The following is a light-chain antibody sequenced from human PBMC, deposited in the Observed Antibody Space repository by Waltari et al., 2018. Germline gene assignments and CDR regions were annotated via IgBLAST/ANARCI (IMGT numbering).Light chain of an antibody. Sequence: IQLTQSPSSLSASVGDRVPITCRASQAISIYLAWYQQKPGKAPNLLIYAASTLQSGVPSRFIGSGSGTEFTLTISSLQPEDFATYYCQQLRSYPRITFGQGTRLDI. V-gene: IGKV1-9*01. CDR1: QAISIY. J-gene: IGKJ5*01. CDR3: QQLRSYPRIT. CDR2: AAS.